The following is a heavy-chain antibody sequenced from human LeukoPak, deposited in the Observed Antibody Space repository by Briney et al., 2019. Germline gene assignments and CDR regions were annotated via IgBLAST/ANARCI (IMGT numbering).Heavy chain of an antibody. CDR3: AKGGGPAATGTRGFDY. CDR2: INWKSGSI. J-gene: IGHJ4*02. CDR1: GFTFDDYA. D-gene: IGHD6-13*01. Sequence: PGRSLRLSCAASGFTFDDYAMHWVRQAPGKGLEWVSGINWKSGSIGYADSVKGRFTISRDNAKNSLYLQMNSLRAEDTALYYCAKGGGPAATGTRGFDYWGQGTLVTVSS. V-gene: IGHV3-9*01.